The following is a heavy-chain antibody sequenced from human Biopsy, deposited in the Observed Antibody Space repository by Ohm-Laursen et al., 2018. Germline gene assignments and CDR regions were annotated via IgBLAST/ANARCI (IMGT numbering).Heavy chain of an antibody. Sequence: TLSLTCTVSGVSISSYFWSWIRQPLGKGLEWIGYVSYSGNTKYNPSLKSRVIISADTSKNQFSLKLSSVTAADTAMYYCAAYYYDSSGYFYAFDYWGQGTLVTVSS. CDR1: GVSISSYF. V-gene: IGHV4-59*08. D-gene: IGHD3-22*01. CDR2: VSYSGNT. J-gene: IGHJ4*02. CDR3: AAYYYDSSGYFYAFDY.